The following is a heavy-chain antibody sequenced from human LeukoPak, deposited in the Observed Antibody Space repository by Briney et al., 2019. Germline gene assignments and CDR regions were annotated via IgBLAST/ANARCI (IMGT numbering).Heavy chain of an antibody. J-gene: IGHJ4*02. CDR3: ARDILATSIAAPYY. CDR1: GGSIKTYY. V-gene: IGHV4-59*12. D-gene: IGHD6-13*01. Sequence: ASETLSLTCTVSGGSIKTYYWSWIRRSPGKGLEWHGYIYYSGNTNYNPSLEGRITMSADTSKNQFSLRLSSVNAADTAVYYCARDILATSIAAPYYWGQGTLVTVSS. CDR2: IYYSGNT.